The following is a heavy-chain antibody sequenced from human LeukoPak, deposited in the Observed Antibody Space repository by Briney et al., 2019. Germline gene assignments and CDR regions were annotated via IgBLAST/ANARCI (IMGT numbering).Heavy chain of an antibody. D-gene: IGHD2-15*01. CDR3: ATGHHPSYGGRDHYYYMDV. CDR2: IIPIIATT. V-gene: IGHV1-69*05. Sequence: SVKVSCKASGGTFSAYAISWVRQAPGQGLEWMGRIIPIIATTNYAQKFQGRVTITTDESTSTAYMEVSSLRSDDTAVYYCATGHHPSYGGRDHYYYMDVWGKGTTVTVSS. J-gene: IGHJ6*03. CDR1: GGTFSAYA.